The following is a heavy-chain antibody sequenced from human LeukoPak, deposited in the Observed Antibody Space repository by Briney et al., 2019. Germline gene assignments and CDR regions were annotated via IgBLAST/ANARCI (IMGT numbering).Heavy chain of an antibody. CDR1: GFTFSTYG. CDR2: IYSGGST. D-gene: IGHD2-8*02. V-gene: IGHV3-66*01. Sequence: GGSLRLSCAASGFTFSTYGMNWVRQAPGKGLEWVSVIYSGGSTYYADSVKGRFTISRDNSKNTLYLQMNSLRAEDTAVYYCARVEFPDPQIFYWFEDYWGQGTLVTVSS. CDR3: ARVEFPDPQIFYWFEDY. J-gene: IGHJ4*02.